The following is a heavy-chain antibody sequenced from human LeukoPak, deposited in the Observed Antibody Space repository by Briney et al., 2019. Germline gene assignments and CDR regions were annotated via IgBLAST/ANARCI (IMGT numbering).Heavy chain of an antibody. CDR2: IISKSHGGAT. CDR3: ATDAVSTISNPNTY. CDR1: GFTFTDAW. J-gene: IGHJ4*02. V-gene: IGHV3-15*01. Sequence: GGSLRLSCAASGFTFTDAWMSWVRQAPGKGLEWVGRIISKSHGGATDYATPVKGRFTISRDDPKTTLFLQMNSLETDDTAVYYCATDAVSTISNPNTYWGRGTLVTVSS. D-gene: IGHD5/OR15-5a*01.